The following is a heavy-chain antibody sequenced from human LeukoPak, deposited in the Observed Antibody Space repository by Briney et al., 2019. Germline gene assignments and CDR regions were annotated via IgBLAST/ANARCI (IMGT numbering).Heavy chain of an antibody. J-gene: IGHJ4*02. CDR2: INHSGST. D-gene: IGHD6-19*01. V-gene: IGHV4-34*01. CDR1: GGSFSGYY. CDR3: ARGAWYNSAYTALHYFDY. Sequence: PSETLSLTCAVYGGSFSGYYWSWIRQPPGKGLEWIGEINHSGSTNYNPSLKSRVTISLDTSKNQFSLNLSSVTAADTAIYYCARGAWYNSAYTALHYFDYWGQGTLVTVSS.